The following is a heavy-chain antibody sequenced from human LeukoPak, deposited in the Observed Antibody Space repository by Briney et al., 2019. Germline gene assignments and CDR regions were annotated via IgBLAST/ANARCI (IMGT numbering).Heavy chain of an antibody. CDR1: GFTFSRNW. CDR3: VRTIGTTVFDY. CDR2: INGDGSST. J-gene: IGHJ4*02. Sequence: PGGSLRLSCAASGFTFSRNWMHWVRQAPGKGLVWVSRINGDGSSTNYADSVKGRFTISRDNAKNTLSLQMNSLRAGDTAVYYCVRTIGTTVFDYWGQGNLVTVSS. D-gene: IGHD1-1*01. V-gene: IGHV3-74*01.